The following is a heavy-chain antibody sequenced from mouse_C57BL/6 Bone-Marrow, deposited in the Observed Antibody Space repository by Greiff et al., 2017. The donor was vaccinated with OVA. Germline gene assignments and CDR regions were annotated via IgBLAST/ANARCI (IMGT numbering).Heavy chain of an antibody. J-gene: IGHJ1*03. Sequence: ESGPGLVKPSQSLSLTCSVTGYSITSGYYWNWIRQFPGNKLEWMGYISYDGSNNYNPSLKNRISITRDTSKNQFFLKLNSVTTEDTATYDCARDDGYYPYWYFDVWGTGTTVTVSS. CDR2: ISYDGSN. CDR1: GYSITSGYY. CDR3: ARDDGYYPYWYFDV. V-gene: IGHV3-6*01. D-gene: IGHD2-3*01.